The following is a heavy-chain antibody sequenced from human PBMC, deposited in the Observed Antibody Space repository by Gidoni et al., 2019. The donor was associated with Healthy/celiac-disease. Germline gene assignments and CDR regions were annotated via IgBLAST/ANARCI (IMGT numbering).Heavy chain of an antibody. D-gene: IGHD3-3*01. CDR1: GFTFSSYS. J-gene: IGHJ6*02. V-gene: IGHV3-21*01. Sequence: EVQLVASGGGLVKPGGSLRLSCAASGFTFSSYSLNWVRQSPGKGLAWVSSISSSSSYIYYADSVKGRFTISRDNAKNSLYLQMNSLRAEDTAVYYCARVPTDYDFWSGYNYYYYGMDVWGQGTTVTVSS. CDR3: ARVPTDYDFWSGYNYYYYGMDV. CDR2: ISSSSSYI.